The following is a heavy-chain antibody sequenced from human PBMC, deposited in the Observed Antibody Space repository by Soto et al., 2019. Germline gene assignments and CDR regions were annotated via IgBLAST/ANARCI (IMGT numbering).Heavy chain of an antibody. CDR2: ISGSSGSI. CDR3: AKGLVLQWFGEPPFY. CDR1: GFTFSSHV. V-gene: IGHV3-23*01. D-gene: IGHD3-10*01. J-gene: IGHJ4*02. Sequence: EVQLLESGGGLVQPGGSLRLSCAASGFTFSSHVMSWVRQAPGKGLEWDSAISGSSGSIYYADAVKGRFTISRDNSKNTLSLQMNSLRAEDTAVYYCAKGLVLQWFGEPPFYWGQGTLVTVSS.